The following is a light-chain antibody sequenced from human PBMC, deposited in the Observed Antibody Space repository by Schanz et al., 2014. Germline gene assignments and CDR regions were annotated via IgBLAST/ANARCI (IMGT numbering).Light chain of an antibody. CDR1: SSDVGGYNY. Sequence: QSALTQPPSASGSPGQSVTISCSGTSSDVGGYNYVSWYQQHPGKAPKVMIYEVSKRPSGVPDRFSGSKSGNSASLTVSGLQAEDEADYYCAAWDDSLNAYVFGTGTKLTVL. CDR2: EVS. J-gene: IGLJ1*01. V-gene: IGLV2-8*01. CDR3: AAWDDSLNAYV.